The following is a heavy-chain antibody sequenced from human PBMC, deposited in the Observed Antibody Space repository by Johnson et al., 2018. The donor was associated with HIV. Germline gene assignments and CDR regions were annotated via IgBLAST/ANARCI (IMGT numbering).Heavy chain of an antibody. CDR3: AKDVGNYWPDSFDI. D-gene: IGHD3-22*01. Sequence: VLLVESGGGLVQPGGSLRLSCAASGFTVSSNYMSWVRQAPGNGLEWVSGINWYGGSTGYADSVKGRFTISRDNSKNTLYLQMNSLRVEDTAVYYCAKDVGNYWPDSFDIWGQGTMVTVSS. V-gene: IGHV3-66*01. CDR2: INWYGGST. CDR1: GFTVSSNY. J-gene: IGHJ3*02.